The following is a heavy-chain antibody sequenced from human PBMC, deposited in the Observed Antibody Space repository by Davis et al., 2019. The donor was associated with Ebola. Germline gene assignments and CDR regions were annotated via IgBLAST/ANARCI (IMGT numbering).Heavy chain of an antibody. CDR2: FYDQST. V-gene: IGHV3-53*05. CDR3: ATTQWLREFDN. J-gene: IGHJ4*02. CDR1: GFTVSSNH. D-gene: IGHD6-19*01. Sequence: PGGSLRLSCAAPGFTVSSNHMSWVRQAPGKGLEWVSVFYDQSTAYADSVRGRFIISRDKSNNTLYLEMNSLRVDDTAVYYCATTQWLREFDNWGQGTLVTVSS.